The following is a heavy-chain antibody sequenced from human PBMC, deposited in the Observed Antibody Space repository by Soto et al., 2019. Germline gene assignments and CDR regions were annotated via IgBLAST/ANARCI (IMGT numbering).Heavy chain of an antibody. CDR3: AKVRLTDYLRYAPHL. CDR1: GFTFNNYA. J-gene: IGHJ3*01. CDR2: ISPNGDST. D-gene: IGHD2-8*01. V-gene: IGHV3-23*01. Sequence: EVQLLESGGGLVQPGGSLRLACAASGFTFNNYAMNWVRQATGRGLEWVSIISPNGDSTYYADSVKGRFTISRDNSQNTVLLQMNSLRAEDTAIYFCAKVRLTDYLRYAPHLWGQGTLVTVSS.